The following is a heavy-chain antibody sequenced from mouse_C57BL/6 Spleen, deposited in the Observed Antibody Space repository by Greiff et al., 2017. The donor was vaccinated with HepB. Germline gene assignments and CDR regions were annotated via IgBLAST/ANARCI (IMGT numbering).Heavy chain of an antibody. J-gene: IGHJ4*01. Sequence: QVQLKQSGAELVKPGASVKISCKASGYAFSSYWMNWVKQRPGKGLEWIGQIYPGDGDTNYNGKFKGKATLTADKSSSTAYMQLSSLTSEDSAVYFCTRSGYYYGKRSPYAMDYWGQGTSVTVSS. CDR2: IYPGDGDT. V-gene: IGHV1-80*01. CDR1: GYAFSSYW. CDR3: TRSGYYYGKRSPYAMDY. D-gene: IGHD1-1*01.